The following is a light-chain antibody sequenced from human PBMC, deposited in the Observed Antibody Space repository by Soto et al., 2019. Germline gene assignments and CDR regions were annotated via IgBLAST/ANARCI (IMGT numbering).Light chain of an antibody. CDR2: GAS. Sequence: EIVLTQSPGTLSLSPGERATLSCRASQSVSSNLAWYQQKPGQAPRLLIHGASTRATGIADRFSGSGSGTDFTLTISRLEPEDFAVYYCQLYGTSPKTFGQGTKVDI. CDR3: QLYGTSPKT. V-gene: IGKV3-20*01. J-gene: IGKJ1*01. CDR1: QSVSSN.